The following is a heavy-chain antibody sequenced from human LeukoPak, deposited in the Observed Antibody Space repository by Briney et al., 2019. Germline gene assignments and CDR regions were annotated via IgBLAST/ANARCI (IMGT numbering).Heavy chain of an antibody. CDR1: GGSISSYY. J-gene: IGHJ6*02. CDR3: ARGTCTSSYCYAGDYGMDV. Sequence: PSETLSLTCTVSGGSISSYYWSWIRQPPGKGLEWIGYIYYTGNTNYNPSLKSRVTISLDTSKNQFSLKLTSVTATDTAVYYCARGTCTSSYCYAGDYGMDVWGQGTPDTVSS. D-gene: IGHD2-2*01. CDR2: IYYTGNT. V-gene: IGHV4-59*08.